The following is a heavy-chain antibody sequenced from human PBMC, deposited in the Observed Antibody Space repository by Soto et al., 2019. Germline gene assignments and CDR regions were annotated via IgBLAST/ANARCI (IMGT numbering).Heavy chain of an antibody. D-gene: IGHD6-6*01. J-gene: IGHJ6*02. CDR1: GFTFSSYW. Sequence: GSLRLSCAAXGFTFSSYWMSWVRQAPGKGLEWVANIKQDGSEKYYVDSVKGRFTISRDNAKNSLYLQMNSLGAEDTAVYYCARDCASSSGDNSYYYYGMDVWGQGTTVTV. CDR3: ARDCASSSGDNSYYYYGMDV. V-gene: IGHV3-7*03. CDR2: IKQDGSEK.